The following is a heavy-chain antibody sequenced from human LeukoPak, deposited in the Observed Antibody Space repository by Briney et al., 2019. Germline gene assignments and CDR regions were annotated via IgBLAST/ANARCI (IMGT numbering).Heavy chain of an antibody. D-gene: IGHD3-22*01. V-gene: IGHV3-53*01. Sequence: GGSLRLSCAASGFTVSSSYMSWVRQAPGKGLEWVSVIYSGGSTYYADSVKGRFTISRDNSKNTLYLQMNSLRAEDTAVYYCAREGNYYYDSSGYYDWGQGALVTVSS. CDR3: AREGNYYYDSSGYYD. CDR1: GFTVSSSY. CDR2: IYSGGST. J-gene: IGHJ4*02.